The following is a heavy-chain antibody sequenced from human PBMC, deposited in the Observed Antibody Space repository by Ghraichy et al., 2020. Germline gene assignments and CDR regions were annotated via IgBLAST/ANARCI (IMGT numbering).Heavy chain of an antibody. CDR2: ISFGGDST. V-gene: IGHV3-23*01. Sequence: GGSLRLSCAASGFTFSSSAMSWVRQAPGKGLEWVSSISFGGDSTYYADSVKGRFTISRDNSKKTLYLQMNSLRDEDTAVYYCAKSGRSTMVRGVTFDYWGQGTLVTGSS. J-gene: IGHJ4*02. D-gene: IGHD3-10*01. CDR1: GFTFSSSA. CDR3: AKSGRSTMVRGVTFDY.